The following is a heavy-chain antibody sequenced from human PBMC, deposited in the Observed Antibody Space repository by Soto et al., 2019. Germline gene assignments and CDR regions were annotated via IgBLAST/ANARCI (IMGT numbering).Heavy chain of an antibody. V-gene: IGHV5-51*01. CDR2: IYPGDSDT. CDR3: ARRVAVAGNNYYYGMDV. J-gene: IGHJ6*02. Sequence: PGESLKISCKGSGYSFTSYWIGWVRQMPGKGLEWMGIIYPGDSDTRYSPSFQGQVTISADKSISTAYLQWSSLKASDTAMYYCARRVAVAGNNYYYGMDVWGQGTTVTVLL. CDR1: GYSFTSYW. D-gene: IGHD6-19*01.